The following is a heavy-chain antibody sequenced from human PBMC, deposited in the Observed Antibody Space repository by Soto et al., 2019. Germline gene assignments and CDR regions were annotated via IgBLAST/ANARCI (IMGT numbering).Heavy chain of an antibody. Sequence: PSETLSLTCAVYGGSFSGYYWSWIRQPPGKGLEWIGEINHSGSTNYNPSLKSRVTISVDTSKNQFSLKLSSVTAADTAVYYCARGGITMVRGVWAPWGQGTLVTVSS. V-gene: IGHV4-34*01. D-gene: IGHD3-10*01. CDR2: INHSGST. CDR1: GGSFSGYY. J-gene: IGHJ5*02. CDR3: ARGGITMVRGVWAP.